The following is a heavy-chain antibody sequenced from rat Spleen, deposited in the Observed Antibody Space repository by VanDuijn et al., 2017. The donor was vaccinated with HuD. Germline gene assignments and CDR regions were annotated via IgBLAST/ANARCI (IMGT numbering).Heavy chain of an antibody. Sequence: EVQLVESGGDLVQPGRSLKLSCAASGFTFRNYDMAWVRQAPTMGLEWVTSISPSGGATYYRDSVKGRFTVSRDNAKNTLYLQLDNLRSEDTATYYCTRAGYLRDWYFDFWGPGTMVTVSS. V-gene: IGHV5S13*01. CDR2: ISPSGGAT. D-gene: IGHD2-2*01. CDR3: TRAGYLRDWYFDF. J-gene: IGHJ1*01. CDR1: GFTFRNYD.